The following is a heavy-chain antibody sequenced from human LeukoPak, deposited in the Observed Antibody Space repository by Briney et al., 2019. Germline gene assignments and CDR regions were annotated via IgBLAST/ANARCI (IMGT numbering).Heavy chain of an antibody. Sequence: ASVKVSCKASGYTITSYGISWVRQAPGQGLEWMGWISAYNGNANYAQKLQGRVTMTTDTSTSTAYMELSSLRSEDTAVYYCARGGGYCSSTSCYTVYYYYYYMDVWGKGTTVTVSS. CDR1: GYTITSYG. D-gene: IGHD2-2*02. J-gene: IGHJ6*03. V-gene: IGHV1-18*01. CDR2: ISAYNGNA. CDR3: ARGGGYCSSTSCYTVYYYYYYMDV.